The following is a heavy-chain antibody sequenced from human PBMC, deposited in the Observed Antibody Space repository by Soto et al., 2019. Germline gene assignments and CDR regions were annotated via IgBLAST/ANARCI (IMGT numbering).Heavy chain of an antibody. CDR1: GYTFSSHW. V-gene: IGHV3-74*03. Sequence: PGGSLRLSCAGSGYTFSSHWMHWVRQVPGKGLVWLSRINTDGGGTTYVDSVKGRFTTSRDNAKNTLYLEMNGLRVEDTAVYYCGRAGYTSDWEEGPLDHWGQGTLVTVSS. CDR2: INTDGGGT. D-gene: IGHD6-19*01. J-gene: IGHJ4*02. CDR3: GRAGYTSDWEEGPLDH.